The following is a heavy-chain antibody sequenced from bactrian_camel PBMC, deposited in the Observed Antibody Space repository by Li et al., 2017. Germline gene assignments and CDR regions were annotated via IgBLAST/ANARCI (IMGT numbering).Heavy chain of an antibody. CDR2: INTGGSKT. V-gene: IGHV3S54*01. Sequence: QLVESGGGSVQAGGSLRLSCAASGSVYGVQYMGWFRQAPGKEIEGVASINTGGSKTAYAFSVRGRFTISQNNAKNTLTLQMDSLKTEDSGVYYCATSVGGSWYYDAHFPDWGQGTQVTVS. CDR1: GSVYGVQY. D-gene: IGHD6*01. CDR3: ATSVGGSWYYDAHFPD. J-gene: IGHJ4*01.